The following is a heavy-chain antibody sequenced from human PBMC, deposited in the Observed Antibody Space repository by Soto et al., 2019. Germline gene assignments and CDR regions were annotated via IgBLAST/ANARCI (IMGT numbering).Heavy chain of an antibody. CDR3: AKCSPRYSSGLKAYYFDY. CDR2: ISGSGGST. V-gene: IGHV3-23*01. CDR1: GFTFSSYA. D-gene: IGHD6-19*01. J-gene: IGHJ4*02. Sequence: RGSLRLSCAASGFTFSSYAMSWVRQAPGKGLEWVSVISGSGGSTYYADSVKGRFTISRDNSRNTLYLQMNSLRAEGTAVYYCAKCSPRYSSGLKAYYFDYWGQGTLVTVSS.